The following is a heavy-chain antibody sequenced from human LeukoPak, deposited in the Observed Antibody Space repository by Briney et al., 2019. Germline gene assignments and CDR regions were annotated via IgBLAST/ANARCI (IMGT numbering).Heavy chain of an antibody. D-gene: IGHD4-17*01. J-gene: IGHJ4*02. CDR1: GFTFSSYD. CDR2: IRSSSSSI. Sequence: PGGSLRLSCAASGFTFSSYDMNWVRQAPGKGLEWVSYIRSSSSSIYYADSVKGRFTISRDNAKNSLYLQMNSLRAEDTAVYYCARDSDYGDLIFDYWGQGTLVSVSS. CDR3: ARDSDYGDLIFDY. V-gene: IGHV3-48*01.